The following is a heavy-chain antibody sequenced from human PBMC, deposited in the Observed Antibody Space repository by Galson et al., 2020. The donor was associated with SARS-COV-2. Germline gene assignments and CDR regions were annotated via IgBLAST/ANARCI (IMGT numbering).Heavy chain of an antibody. D-gene: IGHD6-19*01. CDR3: AKEDEQGLVVFDY. V-gene: IGHV3-30*02. Sequence: GESLKISCAASGFSFSRYGMHWVRQAPGKGLEWVAFIRSDGSNTYYADSVKGRFTISRDNSNNTLHVQMNSLRAEDTAVYYCAKEDEQGLVVFDYWGRGTLVTVSS. J-gene: IGHJ4*02. CDR1: GFSFSRYG. CDR2: IRSDGSNT.